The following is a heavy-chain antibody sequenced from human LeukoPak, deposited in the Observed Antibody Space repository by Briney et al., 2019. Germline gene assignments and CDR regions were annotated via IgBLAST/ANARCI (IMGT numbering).Heavy chain of an antibody. CDR3: ARERNFYYFDY. V-gene: IGHV3-21*01. Sequence: TGGSLRLSCAASGFTFNDYTMTWVRQPPGQGLDRVSSITGDYNYIFYADSVKGRFTISRDNAQNSLFLELNSLRSADTAVYYCARERNFYYFDYWGQGALVTVSS. D-gene: IGHD3-3*01. CDR2: ITGDYNYI. CDR1: GFTFNDYT. J-gene: IGHJ4*02.